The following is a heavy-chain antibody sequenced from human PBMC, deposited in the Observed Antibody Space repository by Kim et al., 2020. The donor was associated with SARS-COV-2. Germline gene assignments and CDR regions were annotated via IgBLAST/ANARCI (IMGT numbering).Heavy chain of an antibody. CDR2: INPNSGGT. CDR3: ARDGYSSSWYGVWP. D-gene: IGHD6-13*01. J-gene: IGHJ5*02. V-gene: IGHV1-2*02. Sequence: ASVKVSCKASGYTFTGYYMHWVRQAPGQGLEWMGWINPNSGGTNYAQKFQGRVTMTRDTSISTAYMELSRLRSDDTAVYYCARDGYSSSWYGVWPWGQGTLVTVSS. CDR1: GYTFTGYY.